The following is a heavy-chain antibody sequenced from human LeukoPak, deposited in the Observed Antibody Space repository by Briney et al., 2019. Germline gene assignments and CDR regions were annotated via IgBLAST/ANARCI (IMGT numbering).Heavy chain of an antibody. CDR1: GFTFLSYA. Sequence: GGSLRLSCSASGFTFLSYAMHWVRQAPGKGLEYVSATSSDGGSTYYADSVKGRFTISRDNSKNTLYLQMNSLRAEDTAVYYCARGGSSSWTPYYFDYWGQGTLVTVSS. V-gene: IGHV3-64*04. D-gene: IGHD6-13*01. CDR2: TSSDGGST. CDR3: ARGGSSSWTPYYFDY. J-gene: IGHJ4*02.